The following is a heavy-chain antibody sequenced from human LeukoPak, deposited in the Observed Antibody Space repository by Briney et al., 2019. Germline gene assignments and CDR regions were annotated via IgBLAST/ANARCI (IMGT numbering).Heavy chain of an antibody. CDR1: GGSISSGSYY. D-gene: IGHD6-13*01. CDR3: ARGMAAAGNNWFDP. V-gene: IGHV4-61*01. CDR2: IYYSGST. Sequence: SETLSLTCTVSGGSISSGSYYWSWIRQPPGKGLEWIGYIYYSGSTNYNPSLKSRVSISVDTSNNQFSLKLRSVTAADTAIYYCARGMAAAGNNWFDPWGQGTLVTVSS. J-gene: IGHJ5*02.